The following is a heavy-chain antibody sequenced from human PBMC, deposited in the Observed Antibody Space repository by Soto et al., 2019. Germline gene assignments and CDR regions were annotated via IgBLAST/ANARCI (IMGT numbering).Heavy chain of an antibody. J-gene: IGHJ4*02. Sequence: EVQLVESVGGLVKPGGSLRLSCAASGFTFSSYSMNWVRQAPGKGLEWVSSISSSSSYIYYADSVKGRFTISRDNAKNSLYLQMNSLRAEDTAVYYCPRDAIVNTGYRSGGYFDYWGQGALVAVSS. CDR3: PRDAIVNTGYRSGGYFDY. CDR2: ISSSSSYI. D-gene: IGHD6-19*01. CDR1: GFTFSSYS. V-gene: IGHV3-21*01.